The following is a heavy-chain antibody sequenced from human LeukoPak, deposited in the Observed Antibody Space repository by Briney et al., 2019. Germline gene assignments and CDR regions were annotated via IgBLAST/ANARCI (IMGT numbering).Heavy chain of an antibody. CDR3: ARAGWEYCSSTSCYTHFDY. D-gene: IGHD2-2*02. Sequence: SQTLSLTCTVSGGSISSGDYYWSWIRQPPGEGLEWIGYIYYSGSTYYNPSLKSRVTISVDTSKNQFSPKLSSVTAADTAVYYCARAGWEYCSSTSCYTHFDYWGQGTLVTVSS. CDR1: GGSISSGDYY. J-gene: IGHJ4*02. V-gene: IGHV4-30-4*08. CDR2: IYYSGST.